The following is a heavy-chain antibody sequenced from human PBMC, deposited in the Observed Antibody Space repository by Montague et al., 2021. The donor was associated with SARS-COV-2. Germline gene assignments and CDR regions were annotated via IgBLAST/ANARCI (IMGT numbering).Heavy chain of an antibody. Sequence: SETLSLTCSVSGYSITNHNWSWSRQHAREGRVGCRRMHFTGKTTLSPLFSSRLTTVANTSNNHFSLKQTSAIAADTAIYCCARDRFDFGAGRQGTIDFWGQGTLVTVSS. D-gene: IGHD3-10*01. V-gene: IGHV4-4*07. J-gene: IGHJ4*02. CDR1: GYSITNHN. CDR3: ARDRFDFGAGRQGTIDF. CDR2: MHFTGKT.